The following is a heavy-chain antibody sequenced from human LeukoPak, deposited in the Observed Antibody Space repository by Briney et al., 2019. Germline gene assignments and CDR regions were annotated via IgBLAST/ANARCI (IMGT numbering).Heavy chain of an antibody. CDR3: ARSPGDIVVVPAALKDGYFDY. CDR2: ISYDGSNK. Sequence: PGRSLRLSCAASGFTFSSYAMHWVRQAPGKGLEWVAVISYDGSNKYYADSVKGRFTISRDNSKNTLYLQMNSLRAEDTAVYYCARSPGDIVVVPAALKDGYFDYWGQGTLVTVSS. V-gene: IGHV3-30-3*01. D-gene: IGHD2-2*01. CDR1: GFTFSSYA. J-gene: IGHJ4*02.